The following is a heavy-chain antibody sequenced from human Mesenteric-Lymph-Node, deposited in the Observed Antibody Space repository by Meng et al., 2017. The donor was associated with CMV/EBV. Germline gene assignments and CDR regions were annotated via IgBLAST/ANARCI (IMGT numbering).Heavy chain of an antibody. D-gene: IGHD2-2*02. Sequence: GSLRLSCAASGFPFSSHAMHWVRQAPGKGLEWVACIRYDAMSNTYYADSVKGRFTISRDNSKSTLFLQMDSLRAEDTAVYYCARDSRIRDIVGVPAAIGVDYWGQGTPVTVSS. V-gene: IGHV3-30*02. CDR1: GFPFSSHA. CDR3: ARDSRIRDIVGVPAAIGVDY. J-gene: IGHJ4*02. CDR2: IRYDAMSNT.